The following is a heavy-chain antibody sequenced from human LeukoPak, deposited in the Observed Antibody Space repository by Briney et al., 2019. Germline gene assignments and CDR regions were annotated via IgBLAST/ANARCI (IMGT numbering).Heavy chain of an antibody. J-gene: IGHJ6*03. CDR1: GYSISSGYY. CDR3: ARTDCSNYYYYYYMDV. V-gene: IGHV4-38-2*02. Sequence: SETLSLTCTVSGYSISSGYYWGWIRQPPGKGLEWIGSVYHSGNTYYNPSLKSRVTISVDTSKNQFSLKLISVTAADTAVYFCARTDCSNYYYYYYMDVWGKGTTVTVSS. CDR2: VYHSGNT. D-gene: IGHD4-11*01.